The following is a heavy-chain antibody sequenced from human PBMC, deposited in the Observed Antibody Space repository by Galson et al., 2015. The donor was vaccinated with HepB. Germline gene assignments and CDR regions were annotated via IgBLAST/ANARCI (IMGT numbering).Heavy chain of an antibody. CDR1: GYTFTSYY. V-gene: IGHV1-46*03. CDR2: INPSGGST. CDR3: ARDNQAAGAHNWFDP. J-gene: IGHJ5*02. Sequence: SVKVSCKASGYTFTSYYMHWVRQAPGQGLEWMGIINPSGGSTSYAQKFQGRVTMTRDTSTSTVYMELSSLRSEDTAVYYCARDNQAAGAHNWFDPWGQGTLVTVSS. D-gene: IGHD6-13*01.